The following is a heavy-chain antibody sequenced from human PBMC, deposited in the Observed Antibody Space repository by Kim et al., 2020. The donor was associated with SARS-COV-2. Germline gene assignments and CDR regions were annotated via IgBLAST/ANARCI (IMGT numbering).Heavy chain of an antibody. D-gene: IGHD6-13*01. V-gene: IGHV4-34*01. CDR3: ARGSGPLGYSSSWADY. CDR1: GGSFSGYY. CDR2: INHSGST. Sequence: SETLSLTCAVYGGSFSGYYWSWIRQPPGKGLEWIGEINHSGSTNYNPSLKSRVTISVDTSKNQISLKLSSVTAADTAVYYCARGSGPLGYSSSWADYWGQGTLVTVSS. J-gene: IGHJ4*02.